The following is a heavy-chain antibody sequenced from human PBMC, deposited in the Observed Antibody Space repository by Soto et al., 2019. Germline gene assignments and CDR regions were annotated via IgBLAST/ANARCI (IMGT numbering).Heavy chain of an antibody. J-gene: IGHJ4*02. CDR1: GFTFTTSD. V-gene: IGHV1-18*04. CDR3: AVRFYLAAYPQY. D-gene: IGHD3-10*01. CDR2: IITNNGNT. Sequence: QVQLVQSGADVKKPGASVKVSCTASGFTFTTSDITLVRQAPGQGLEWMGWIITNNGNTNYAQTLQGIVNMTTDTTTSTAKMELRSLGSDDTAVYFWAVRFYLAAYPQYWGQGTLLTVSS.